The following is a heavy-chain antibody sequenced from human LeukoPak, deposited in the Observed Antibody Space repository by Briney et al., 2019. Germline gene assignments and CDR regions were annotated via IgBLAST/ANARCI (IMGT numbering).Heavy chain of an antibody. J-gene: IGHJ4*02. CDR1: GGSISSPNSY. Sequence: PSETLFLACTVSGGSISSPNSYWGWIRQPPGKGLEWIGSIFYDGTTYYNPSLKSRVTISVDTSKSQFSLTLRSVTAADTAVYYCARRVVAGTTVDFWGQGNLVTVSS. CDR2: IFYDGTT. V-gene: IGHV4-39*01. D-gene: IGHD6-19*01. CDR3: ARRVVAGTTVDF.